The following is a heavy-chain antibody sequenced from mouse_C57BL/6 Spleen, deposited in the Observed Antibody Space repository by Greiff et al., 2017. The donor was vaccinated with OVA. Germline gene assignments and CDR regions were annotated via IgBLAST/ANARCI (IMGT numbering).Heavy chain of an antibody. CDR3: ARRGLLPLAMDY. J-gene: IGHJ4*01. CDR2: IDPSDSYT. V-gene: IGHV1-69*01. Sequence: QVQLQQSGAELVMPGASVKLSCKASGYTFTSYWMHWVKQRPGQGLEWIGEIDPSDSYTNYNQKFKGKSTLTVDKSSSTAYMQLSSLTSEDSAVYYCARRGLLPLAMDYWGQGTSVTVSS. D-gene: IGHD2-3*01. CDR1: GYTFTSYW.